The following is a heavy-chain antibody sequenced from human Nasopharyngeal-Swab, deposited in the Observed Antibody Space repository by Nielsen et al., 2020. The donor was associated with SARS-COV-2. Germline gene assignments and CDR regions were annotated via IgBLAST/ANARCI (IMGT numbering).Heavy chain of an antibody. D-gene: IGHD3-10*01. J-gene: IGHJ6*03. V-gene: IGHV3-23*01. Sequence: GESLKISCAASGFTFSSYAMSWVRQAPGKGLEWVSAISGSGGSTYYADSVKGRFTISRDNAKNSLYLQMNSLRAEDTAVYYCARKWGGDYYGSGSLPYYMDVWGKGTTVTVSS. CDR2: ISGSGGST. CDR3: ARKWGGDYYGSGSLPYYMDV. CDR1: GFTFSSYA.